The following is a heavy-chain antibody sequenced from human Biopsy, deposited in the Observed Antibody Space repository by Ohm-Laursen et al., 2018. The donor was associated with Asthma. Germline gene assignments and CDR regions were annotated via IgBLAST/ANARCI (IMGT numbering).Heavy chain of an antibody. D-gene: IGHD2-2*01. Sequence: SLRLSCAASGFTFSSYSMNWVRQAPGKGLEWVSSISSSSSYIYYADSVKGRFAISRDNAKNSLYLQMNSLRAEDTAVYYCARDGTDMNEAMPKDYWGQGTLVIVSS. J-gene: IGHJ4*02. CDR1: GFTFSSYS. CDR2: ISSSSSYI. CDR3: ARDGTDMNEAMPKDY. V-gene: IGHV3-21*01.